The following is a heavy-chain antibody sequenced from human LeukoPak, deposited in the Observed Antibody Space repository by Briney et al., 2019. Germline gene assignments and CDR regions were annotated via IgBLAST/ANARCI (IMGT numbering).Heavy chain of an antibody. J-gene: IGHJ4*02. CDR3: ARGGEIVVIKLGWDY. V-gene: IGHV4-38-2*02. D-gene: IGHD3-22*01. CDR2: VFHSGNT. Sequence: PSETLSLTCTVSGYSISSTYYWGWIRQPPGKGLEWVGSVFHSGNTYYNPSLKSRVTISVDTSKNQFSLKLSSVAAADTAVYYCARGGEIVVIKLGWDYWGQGTLVTVSS. CDR1: GYSISSTYY.